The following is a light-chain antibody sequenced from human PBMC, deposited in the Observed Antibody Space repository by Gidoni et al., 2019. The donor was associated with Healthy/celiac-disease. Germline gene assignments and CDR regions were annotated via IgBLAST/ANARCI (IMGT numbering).Light chain of an antibody. CDR3: QQRNSYPPFT. J-gene: IGKJ3*01. V-gene: IGKV1-9*01. CDR1: RGISSY. Sequence: IQLTQSPSSLSASVGDRVTITCRASRGISSYLAWYQQKPGKAPKLLIYAASTLQNGVPSSFSGSGSGTDFTLTISSLQPEDFSTYYCQQRNSYPPFTFGPGTKVDIK. CDR2: AAS.